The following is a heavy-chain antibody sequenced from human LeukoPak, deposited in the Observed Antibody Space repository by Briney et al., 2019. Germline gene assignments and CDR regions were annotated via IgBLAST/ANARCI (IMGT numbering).Heavy chain of an antibody. J-gene: IGHJ5*02. CDR3: ARGYYYDSSGYNWFDP. Sequence: LSLTCAVYGGPFSGYYWSWIRQPPGKGLEWVAVISYDGSNKYYADSVKGRFTISRDNSKNTLYLQMNSLRAEDTAVYYCARGYYYDSSGYNWFDPWGQGTLVTVSS. V-gene: IGHV3-30*03. CDR1: GGPFSGYY. CDR2: ISYDGSNK. D-gene: IGHD3-22*01.